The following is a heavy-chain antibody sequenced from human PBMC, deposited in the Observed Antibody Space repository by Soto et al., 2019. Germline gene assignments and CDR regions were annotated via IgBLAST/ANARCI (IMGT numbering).Heavy chain of an antibody. CDR2: IIPILGIA. D-gene: IGHD2-15*01. CDR3: ARGGRLGYCSGGSCYFHWFDP. CDR1: GGTFSSYT. Sequence: QVQLVQSGAEVKKPGSSVKVSCKASGGTFSSYTISWVRQAPGQGLEWMGRIIPILGIANYAQKFQGRVTITADKSTSTAYMGLSSLRSEDTAVYYCARGGRLGYCSGGSCYFHWFDPWGQGTLVTVSS. V-gene: IGHV1-69*02. J-gene: IGHJ5*02.